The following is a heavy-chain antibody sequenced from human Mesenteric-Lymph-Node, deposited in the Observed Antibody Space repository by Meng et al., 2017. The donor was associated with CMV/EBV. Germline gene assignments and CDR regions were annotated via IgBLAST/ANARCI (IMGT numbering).Heavy chain of an antibody. CDR1: GFTFSDHY. CDR2: TRNKPNSYTT. CDR3: LIPGVIDY. Sequence: GESLKISCAASGFTFSDHYMDWVRQAPGKGLEWVGRTRNKPNSYTTEYAASVKGRFTISRDDSKNSLHLQMNSLKTEDTAVYYCLIPGVIDYWGQGTVVTVSS. V-gene: IGHV3-72*01. D-gene: IGHD3-16*01. J-gene: IGHJ4*02.